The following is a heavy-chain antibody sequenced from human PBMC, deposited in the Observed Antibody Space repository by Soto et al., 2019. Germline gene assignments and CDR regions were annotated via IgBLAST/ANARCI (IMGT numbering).Heavy chain of an antibody. D-gene: IGHD6-13*01. CDR1: GYTFTGYY. Sequence: ASVKVSCKASGYTFTGYYMHWVRQAPGQGLEWMGWINPNSGGTNYAQKFQGWVTMTRDTSISTAYMELSRLRSDDTAVYYCAREGSSSSMYYFDYWGQGTLVTVSS. CDR2: INPNSGGT. CDR3: AREGSSSSMYYFDY. J-gene: IGHJ4*02. V-gene: IGHV1-2*04.